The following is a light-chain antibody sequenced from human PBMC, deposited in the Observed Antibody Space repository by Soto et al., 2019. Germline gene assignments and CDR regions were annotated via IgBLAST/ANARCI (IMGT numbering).Light chain of an antibody. CDR1: SSDVGGYNY. CDR2: DVS. V-gene: IGLV2-14*01. CDR3: SSYSSISAYV. Sequence: QAASVSGSPGQSITISCTGTSSDVGGYNYVSWYQQHPGKAPKLMIYDVSNRPSGVSNRFSGSKSGDTASLTISGLQAEDEADYYCSSYSSISAYVFGIGTKVTVL. J-gene: IGLJ1*01.